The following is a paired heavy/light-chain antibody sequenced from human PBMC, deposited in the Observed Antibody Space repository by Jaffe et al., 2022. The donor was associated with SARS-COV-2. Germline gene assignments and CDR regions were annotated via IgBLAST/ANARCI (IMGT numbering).Light chain of an antibody. CDR1: SSNIGSDY. J-gene: IGLJ1*01. V-gene: IGLV1-47*01. CDR3: ASWDDSLSGFV. Sequence: QSVLTQPPSASGTPGQRVTISCSGSSSNIGSDYVYWYQQLPGTAPKLLIYRNNQRPSGVPDRFSGSKSGTSASLAISGLRSEDEAEYYCASWDDSLSGFVFGTGTKVTVL. CDR2: RNN.
Heavy chain of an antibody. J-gene: IGHJ4*02. CDR3: AKGFHSNSGYDLGDY. D-gene: IGHD5-12*01. CDR2: IGWDSGDI. Sequence: EVQLVESGGGLVQSGGSLRLSCAASGFTFDDYAMHWVRQAPGKGLEWVSGIGWDSGDIGYADSVKGRFTVSRDNAKSSVYLQMNSLRAEDTALYYCAKGFHSNSGYDLGDYWGQGTLVTVSS. V-gene: IGHV3-9*01. CDR1: GFTFDDYA.